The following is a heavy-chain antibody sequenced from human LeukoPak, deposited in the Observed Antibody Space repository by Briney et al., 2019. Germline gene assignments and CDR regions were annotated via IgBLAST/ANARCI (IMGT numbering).Heavy chain of an antibody. CDR1: GYTFSSYA. CDR3: GRSRVSHTTVSTLLY. V-gene: IGHV1-18*01. CDR2: ISVYNGNT. D-gene: IGHD1-14*01. Sequence: ASVKVSCKASGYTFSSYAIAWVRQAPGQGPEWMGSISVYNGNTEYAQKLQGRVTMTTDTFTNTAYMELWNLRPDDTAVYYCGRSRVSHTTVSTLLYWGQGTLVTVSS. J-gene: IGHJ4*02.